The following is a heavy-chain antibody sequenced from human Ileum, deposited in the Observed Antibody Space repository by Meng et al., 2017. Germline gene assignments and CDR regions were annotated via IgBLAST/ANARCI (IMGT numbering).Heavy chain of an antibody. Sequence: GESLKISCAASGFTFSSFWMTWVRQAPGKGLEWVANMNAGGNEIYYVDSVKGRFTISRDNAKNSLFLQMNNLRVEDTAVYYCARDRAWGSFDFWGRGTLVTVSS. V-gene: IGHV3-7*01. D-gene: IGHD7-27*01. CDR3: ARDRAWGSFDF. J-gene: IGHJ4*02. CDR2: MNAGGNEI. CDR1: GFTFSSFW.